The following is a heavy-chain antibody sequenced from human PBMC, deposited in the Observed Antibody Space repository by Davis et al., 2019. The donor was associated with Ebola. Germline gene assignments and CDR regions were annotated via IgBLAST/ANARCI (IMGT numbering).Heavy chain of an antibody. Sequence: SETLSLTCTASGGSVSSGSYYWSWIRQPPGKGLEWIGYIYYSGSTNYNPSLKSRVTISVDTSKNQFSLKLSSVTAADTAVYYCARHPLGGYFDYWGQGTLVTVSS. V-gene: IGHV4-61*01. CDR3: ARHPLGGYFDY. CDR1: GGSVSSGSYY. D-gene: IGHD3-16*01. J-gene: IGHJ4*02. CDR2: IYYSGST.